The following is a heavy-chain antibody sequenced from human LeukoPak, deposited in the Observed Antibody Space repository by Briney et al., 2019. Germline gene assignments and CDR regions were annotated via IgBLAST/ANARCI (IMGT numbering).Heavy chain of an antibody. CDR1: GGSFSGYY. Sequence: SETLSLTCAVYGGSFSGYYWSGIRQPPGKGLEWIGEINHSGSTNYNPSLKSRVTISVDTSKNQFSLKLSSVTAADTAVYYCARGVAARPVRYWGQGTLVTVSS. D-gene: IGHD6-13*01. J-gene: IGHJ4*02. V-gene: IGHV4-34*01. CDR3: ARGVAARPVRY. CDR2: INHSGST.